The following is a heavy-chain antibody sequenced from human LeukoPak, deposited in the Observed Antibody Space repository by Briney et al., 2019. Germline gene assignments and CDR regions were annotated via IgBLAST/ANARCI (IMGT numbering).Heavy chain of an antibody. D-gene: IGHD5-24*01. V-gene: IGHV3-13*01. CDR2: IGTAGDT. CDR1: GFTFSSYD. Sequence: GGSLRLSCAASGFTFSSYDMHWVRHATGKGLEWVSAIGTAGDTYYPGSAKGRFTISRENAKNSLYLQMNSLRAGDTAVYYCARSRAFGLHSMVFDYWGQGTLVTVSS. CDR3: ARSRAFGLHSMVFDY. J-gene: IGHJ4*02.